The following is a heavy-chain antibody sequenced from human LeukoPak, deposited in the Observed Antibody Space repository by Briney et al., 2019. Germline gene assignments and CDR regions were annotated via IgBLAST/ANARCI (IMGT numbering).Heavy chain of an antibody. CDR2: ISWNSGSI. J-gene: IGHJ4*02. D-gene: IGHD3-22*01. CDR3: AKDAEVYYYDSSGPFDY. CDR1: GFTFDDYA. V-gene: IGHV3-9*01. Sequence: QPGGSLRLSCAASGFTFDDYAMHWVRQAPGKGLEWVSGISWNSGSIGYADSVKGRFTISRDNAKNSLYLQMNSLRAEDTAVYYCAKDAEVYYYDSSGPFDYWGQGTLVTVSS.